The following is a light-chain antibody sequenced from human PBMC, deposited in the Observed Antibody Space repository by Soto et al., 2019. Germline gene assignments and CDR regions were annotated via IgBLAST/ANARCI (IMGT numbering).Light chain of an antibody. V-gene: IGLV2-14*01. CDR2: EVI. Sequence: QSVLTQPASVSGSPGQSITISCTGTSSDVGGYNYVSWYQQHPGKAPKLMIYEVISRPSGVSIRFSGSKSGNTASLTISGLQAEDEADYYCSSYTSSSTFYVFGTGTKVIVL. J-gene: IGLJ1*01. CDR3: SSYTSSSTFYV. CDR1: SSDVGGYNY.